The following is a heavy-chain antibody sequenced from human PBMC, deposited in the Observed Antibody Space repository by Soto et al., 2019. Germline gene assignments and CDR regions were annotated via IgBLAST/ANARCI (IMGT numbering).Heavy chain of an antibody. D-gene: IGHD3-22*01. J-gene: IGHJ1*01. CDR1: GYTFTSYA. CDR3: ARAVDYYDSSGYYTHEYFQH. V-gene: IGHV1-3*01. CDR2: INAGNGNT. Sequence: GASVKVSCKASGYTFTSYAMHWVRQAPGQRLEWMGWINAGNGNTNYAQKIQGRVTMTTDTSTSTAYMELRSLRSDDTAVYYCARAVDYYDSSGYYTHEYFQHWGQGTLVTVSS.